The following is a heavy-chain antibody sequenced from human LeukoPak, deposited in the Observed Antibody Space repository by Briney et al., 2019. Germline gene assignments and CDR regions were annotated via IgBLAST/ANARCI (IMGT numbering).Heavy chain of an antibody. Sequence: QPGGSLRLSCAASGFTFDDYSMHWVRQAPGKGLEWVSLISWDGSSTYYADSVKGRFSMSRDNSKNSLYLQMNSLRTEDTALYYCAKVGGQWRTRSHFDYWGQGTLVTVPS. V-gene: IGHV3-43*01. D-gene: IGHD6-19*01. CDR2: ISWDGSST. CDR3: AKVGGQWRTRSHFDY. CDR1: GFTFDDYS. J-gene: IGHJ4*02.